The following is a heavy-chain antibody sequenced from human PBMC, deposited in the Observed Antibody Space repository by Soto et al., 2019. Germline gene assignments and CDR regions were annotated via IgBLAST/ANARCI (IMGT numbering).Heavy chain of an antibody. J-gene: IGHJ4*02. V-gene: IGHV3-23*01. CDR2: ISGSGGNT. Sequence: PGGSLRLSCAASGFTFRSYAMTWARQAPGKGLEWVSTISGSGGNTYYADSVKGRFTISRDNSKNVLWLQMNSLRAEDAAVYYCAKDQHYSDSSDYYHVFDFWGQGTLVAVSS. CDR1: GFTFRSYA. CDR3: AKDQHYSDSSDYYHVFDF. D-gene: IGHD3-22*01.